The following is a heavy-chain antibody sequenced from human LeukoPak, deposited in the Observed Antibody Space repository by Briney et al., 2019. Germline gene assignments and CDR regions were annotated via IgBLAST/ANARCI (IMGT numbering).Heavy chain of an antibody. D-gene: IGHD6-13*01. CDR2: IYYTGST. Sequence: SETLSLTYTVSGGSIGSSSYYWGWIRQPPGKGLEWIGNIYYTGSTYYNLSLKSRVTISVDTSKNQFSLKVNSVTAADTAVYYCVRRSIASAGMMDYWGQGTLVTVSS. V-gene: IGHV4-39*01. CDR1: GGSIGSSSYY. CDR3: VRRSIASAGMMDY. J-gene: IGHJ4*02.